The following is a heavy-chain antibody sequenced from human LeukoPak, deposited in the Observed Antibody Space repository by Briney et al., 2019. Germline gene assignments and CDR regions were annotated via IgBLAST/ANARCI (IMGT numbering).Heavy chain of an antibody. CDR2: INPSGGST. Sequence: ASVKVACKASGYTFTSYYMHWVRQAPGQGLEWMGIINPSGGSTSYAQKFQGRVTMTRDTSTSTVYMELSSLRSEDTAVYYCARTDCTNGVCYFPYFDYWGQGTLVTVSS. D-gene: IGHD2-8*01. V-gene: IGHV1-46*01. CDR1: GYTFTSYY. J-gene: IGHJ4*02. CDR3: ARTDCTNGVCYFPYFDY.